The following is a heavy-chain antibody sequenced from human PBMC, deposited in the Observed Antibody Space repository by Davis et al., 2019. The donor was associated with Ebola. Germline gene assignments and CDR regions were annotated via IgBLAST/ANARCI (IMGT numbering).Heavy chain of an antibody. CDR1: RYTLPELS. Sequence: ASSVTVPRLVSRYTLPELSMLWVRQPPGKGLEWMGGFDPEDSETLHAQKFQGRVTLTADKSQSTAYMELSSLRSEDKAVYYCARGEQQLVGYWGQGTLVTVSS. D-gene: IGHD6-13*01. V-gene: IGHV1-24*01. CDR2: FDPEDSET. CDR3: ARGEQQLVGY. J-gene: IGHJ4*02.